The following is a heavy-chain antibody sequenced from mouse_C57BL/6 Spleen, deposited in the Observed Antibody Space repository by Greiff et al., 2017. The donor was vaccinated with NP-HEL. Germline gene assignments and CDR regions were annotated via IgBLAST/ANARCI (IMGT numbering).Heavy chain of an antibody. J-gene: IGHJ3*01. V-gene: IGHV1-80*01. CDR3: GRGDYSRKRAWFAY. CDR2: IYPGDGDT. CDR1: GYAFSSYW. Sequence: QVQLKQSGAELVKPGASVKISCKASGYAFSSYWMNWVKQRPGKGLEWIGQIYPGDGDTNYNGKFKGKATLTADKSSSTAYMQLSSLTSEDSAVYFGGRGDYSRKRAWFAYWGQGTLVTVSA. D-gene: IGHD2-5*01.